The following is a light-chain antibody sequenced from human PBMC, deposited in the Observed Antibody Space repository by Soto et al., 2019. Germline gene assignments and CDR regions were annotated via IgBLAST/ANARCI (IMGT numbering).Light chain of an antibody. CDR1: QNVNNN. V-gene: IGKV3-15*01. Sequence: EVMMTQSPATLSVSPGERATLSCRASQNVNNNIAWYQQKPGQAPRLLIYYASTRATGIPARFSGSGSGTEFTLTISSLQPEDFALYYCQQYNYWPPLTFGQGTLLEIK. CDR3: QQYNYWPPLT. CDR2: YAS. J-gene: IGKJ5*01.